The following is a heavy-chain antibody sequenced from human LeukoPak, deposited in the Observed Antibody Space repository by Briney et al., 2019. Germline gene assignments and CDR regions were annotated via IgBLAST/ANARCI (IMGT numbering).Heavy chain of an antibody. V-gene: IGHV1-24*01. Sequence: GASVKVSCKVSGYTLTELSMHWARQAPGKGLEWMGGFDPEDGETIYAQKFQGRVTMTEDTSTDTAYMELSSLRSEGTAVYYCATSGRQLHYYGMDVWGQGTTVTVSS. CDR2: FDPEDGET. J-gene: IGHJ6*02. D-gene: IGHD1-26*01. CDR1: GYTLTELS. CDR3: ATSGRQLHYYGMDV.